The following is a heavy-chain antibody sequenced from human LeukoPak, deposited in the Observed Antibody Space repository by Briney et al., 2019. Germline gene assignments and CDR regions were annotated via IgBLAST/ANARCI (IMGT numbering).Heavy chain of an antibody. CDR1: GFTFSSYA. D-gene: IGHD6-6*01. CDR3: ARGHSSSDAFDI. CDR2: ISYDGSNK. J-gene: IGHJ3*02. Sequence: GGSLRLSCAASGFTFSSYAMHWVRQAPGKGLEWVAVISYDGSNKYYADSVKGRFTISRDNSKNTLYLQMNSLTAEDTAVYYCARGHSSSDAFDIWGQGTMVTVSS. V-gene: IGHV3-30*04.